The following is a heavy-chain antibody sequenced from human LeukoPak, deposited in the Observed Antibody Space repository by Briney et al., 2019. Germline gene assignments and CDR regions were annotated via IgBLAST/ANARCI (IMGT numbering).Heavy chain of an antibody. D-gene: IGHD4-17*01. CDR3: ARSTVTRRLGLS. V-gene: IGHV4-30-4*01. CDR2: IYYSGST. J-gene: IGHJ5*02. CDR1: GGSISSGDYY. Sequence: SETLSLTCTVSGGSISSGDYYWSWIRQPPGKGLEWIGYIYYSGSTYYNPSLKSRVTISVDTSKNLFSLKLSSVTAADTAVYYCARSTVTRRLGLSWGQGTLVTVSS.